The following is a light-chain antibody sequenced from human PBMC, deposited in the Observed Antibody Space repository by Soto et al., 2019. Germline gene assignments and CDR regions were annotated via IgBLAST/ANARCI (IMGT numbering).Light chain of an antibody. J-gene: IGLJ2*01. Sequence: QSVLTQPASVSGSPGQSITISCTGTSSDIGGYKYVSWYQQHPGKVPKLIIYEVSNRPSGVSNRFAASKSGNTASLTISGLQADDEADYYCSSYTTTTTAITFGGGTKLTVL. CDR2: EVS. CDR1: SSDIGGYKY. V-gene: IGLV2-14*03. CDR3: SSYTTTTTAIT.